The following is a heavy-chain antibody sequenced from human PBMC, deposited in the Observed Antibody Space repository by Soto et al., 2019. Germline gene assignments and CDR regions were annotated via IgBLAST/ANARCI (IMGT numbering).Heavy chain of an antibody. CDR1: GYSFTTYG. CDR3: AREGPAPYYYCGMDV. Sequence: QVQLVQSGGEVKKPGASVKVSCKTSGYSFTTYGISWVRQAPGQGLEWMGWISAYNGNTNYAQKLQDRLTMTTDTSTSTAYMELRSMRSDDTAVYYCAREGPAPYYYCGMDVWGQGSTVTVSS. CDR2: ISAYNGNT. V-gene: IGHV1-18*01. J-gene: IGHJ6*02.